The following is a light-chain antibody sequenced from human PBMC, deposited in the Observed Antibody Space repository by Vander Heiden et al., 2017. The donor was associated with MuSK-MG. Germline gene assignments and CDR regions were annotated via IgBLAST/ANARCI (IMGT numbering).Light chain of an antibody. CDR2: EVS. Sequence: QSALTQPASVSGSPGQSITISCTGTSSDVGSYNLVSWYQQHPGKAPILMMYEVSKRPSGVSNRFSGSKSGNTASLTISGLQAEDEADYYCCSYAGSSTWVFGGGTKLTVL. CDR3: CSYAGSSTWV. V-gene: IGLV2-23*02. J-gene: IGLJ3*02. CDR1: SSDVGSYNL.